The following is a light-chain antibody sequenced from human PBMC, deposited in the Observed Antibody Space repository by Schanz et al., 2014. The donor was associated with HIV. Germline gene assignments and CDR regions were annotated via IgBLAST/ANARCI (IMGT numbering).Light chain of an antibody. CDR3: QCFDRNMRGLV. J-gene: IGLJ2*01. CDR2: DVS. V-gene: IGLV2-11*01. CDR1: SSDVGGYNY. Sequence: QSALTQPASVSGSPGQSVTISCTGTSSDVGGYNYVSWYQQHPGKAPKLMIYDVSKRPSGVPDRISGSKSGTSASLAITGLQGDDEADYYCQCFDRNMRGLVFGGGTKLTVL.